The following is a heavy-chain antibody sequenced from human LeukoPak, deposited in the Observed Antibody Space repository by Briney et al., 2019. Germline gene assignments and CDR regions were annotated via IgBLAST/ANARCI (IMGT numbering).Heavy chain of an antibody. CDR2: ISPKNGGT. D-gene: IGHD6-19*01. CDR1: GYTFADYH. CDR3: ARDREQGSGWEKFDF. V-gene: IGHV1-2*02. Sequence: GASVKVSCKASGYTFADYHIHWVRQAPGQGLEWMGWISPKNGGTNFAQNFQDRVSMTRETSINTAYMELSRLRSDDTAVYYCARDREQGSGWEKFDFWGQGTLVTVSS. J-gene: IGHJ4*02.